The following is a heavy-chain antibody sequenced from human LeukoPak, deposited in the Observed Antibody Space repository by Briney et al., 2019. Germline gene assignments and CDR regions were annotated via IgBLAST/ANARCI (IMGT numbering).Heavy chain of an antibody. CDR2: LNPNGDST. Sequence: ASVKVSCKASGYSFSSYYMHWVRQAPGQGLEWMGFLNPNGDSTIYAQKFQGRVSMTRDTSTNTVYMELSSLRSEDTAVYYCASPAYCGGDCYPLDYWGQGTLVTVSS. CDR3: ASPAYCGGDCYPLDY. CDR1: GYSFSSYY. J-gene: IGHJ4*02. V-gene: IGHV1-46*01. D-gene: IGHD2-21*02.